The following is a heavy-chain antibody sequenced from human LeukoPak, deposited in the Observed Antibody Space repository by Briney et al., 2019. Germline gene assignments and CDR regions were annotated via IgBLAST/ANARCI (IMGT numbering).Heavy chain of an antibody. CDR2: IYYSGST. V-gene: IGHV4-59*01. CDR3: ARGWDGIAVAGSFDY. CDR1: GGSFSYYY. Sequence: SETLSLTCAVYGGSFSYYYWSWIRQPPGKGLEWIGDIYYSGSTNYNPSLTSRVTISVDTSKNQFSLKLNSVTAADTAVYYCARGWDGIAVAGSFDYWGQGTLVTVSS. J-gene: IGHJ4*02. D-gene: IGHD6-19*01.